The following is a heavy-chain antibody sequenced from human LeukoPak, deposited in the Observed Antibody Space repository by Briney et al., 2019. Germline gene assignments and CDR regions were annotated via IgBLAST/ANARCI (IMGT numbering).Heavy chain of an antibody. D-gene: IGHD3-16*02. CDR3: ARGGHFWGSYRPHPYYFDY. CDR2: IYYSGST. CDR1: GGAISRYY. Sequence: SETLSLTCSVSGGAISRYYWSWIRQPPGKGLEWIGYIYYSGSTNYNPSLKSRVTISVDTSKNQFSLKLSSVTAADTAVYYCARGGHFWGSYRPHPYYFDYWGQGTLVTVSS. V-gene: IGHV4-59*12. J-gene: IGHJ4*02.